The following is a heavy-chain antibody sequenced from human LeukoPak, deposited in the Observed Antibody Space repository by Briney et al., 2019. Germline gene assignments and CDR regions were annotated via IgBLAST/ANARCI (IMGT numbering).Heavy chain of an antibody. CDR1: GGTFSSYA. CDR3: ARGNFPFDSTRYFDY. D-gene: IGHD2/OR15-2a*01. V-gene: IGHV1-69*04. CDR2: IIPIFGIA. J-gene: IGHJ4*02. Sequence: SVKVSCRASGGTFSSYAISWVRQAPGQGLEWMGRIIPIFGIANYAQKFQGRVTITADKSTSTAYMELSSLRSEDTAVYYCARGNFPFDSTRYFDYWGQGTLVTVSS.